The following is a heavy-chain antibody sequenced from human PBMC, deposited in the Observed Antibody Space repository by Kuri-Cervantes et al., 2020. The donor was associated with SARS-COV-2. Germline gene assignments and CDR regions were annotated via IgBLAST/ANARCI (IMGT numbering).Heavy chain of an antibody. CDR2: ISSSSSYI. D-gene: IGHD5-24*01. J-gene: IGHJ4*02. Sequence: GGSLRLSCAASGFTFSSYSMNWDRQAPGKGLEWVSSISSSSSYIYYADSVKGRFTISRDNAKNSLYLQMNSLRAEDTAVYYCARDLKESKGMDFDYWGQGTLVTVSS. V-gene: IGHV3-21*01. CDR1: GFTFSSYS. CDR3: ARDLKESKGMDFDY.